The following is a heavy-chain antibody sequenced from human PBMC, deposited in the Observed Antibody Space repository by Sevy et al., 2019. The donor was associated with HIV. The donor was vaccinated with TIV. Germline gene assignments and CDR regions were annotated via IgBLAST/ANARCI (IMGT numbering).Heavy chain of an antibody. V-gene: IGHV1-46*01. CDR3: ARGYCSSTSCYTGWFDP. J-gene: IGHJ5*02. CDR1: GYTFTSYY. CDR2: INPSGGST. D-gene: IGHD2-2*02. Sequence: ASVKVSCKASGYTFTSYYMHWVRQAPGQGLEWMGIINPSGGSTSYAQKFQGRVTMTRDTSTSTDYMELSSLRSEDTAMYYHARGYCSSTSCYTGWFDPWGQGTLVTVSS.